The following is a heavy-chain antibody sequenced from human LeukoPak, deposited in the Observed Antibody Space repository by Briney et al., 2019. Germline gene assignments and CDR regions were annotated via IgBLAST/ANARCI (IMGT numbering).Heavy chain of an antibody. D-gene: IGHD2-2*01. CDR1: GFTFSSYA. Sequence: GGSLRLSCAASGFTFSSYAMSWVRQAPGKGLEWVSAISGSGGSTYYADSVKGRFTISRDNSKNTLYLQMDSLRAEDTAVYYCAKQLYQLLNNWFDPWGQGTLVTVSS. J-gene: IGHJ5*02. V-gene: IGHV3-23*01. CDR3: AKQLYQLLNNWFDP. CDR2: ISGSGGST.